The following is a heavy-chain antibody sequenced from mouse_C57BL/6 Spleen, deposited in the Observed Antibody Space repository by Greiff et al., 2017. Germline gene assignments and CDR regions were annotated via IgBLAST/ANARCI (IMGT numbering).Heavy chain of an antibody. V-gene: IGHV1-82*01. CDR3: ARVVTTSYFDY. CDR2: IYPGDGDT. CDR1: GYAFSSSW. D-gene: IGHD2-2*01. Sequence: VQLQQSGPELVKPGASVKISCKASGYAFSSSWMNWVKQRPGKGLEWIGRIYPGDGDTNYNGKFKGKATLTADKSSSTAYMQLSSLTSEDSAVYFCARVVTTSYFDYWGQGTTLTVSS. J-gene: IGHJ2*01.